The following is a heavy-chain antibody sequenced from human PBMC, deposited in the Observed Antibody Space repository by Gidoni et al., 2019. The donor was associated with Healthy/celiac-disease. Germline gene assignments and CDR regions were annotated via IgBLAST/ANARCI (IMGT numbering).Heavy chain of an antibody. V-gene: IGHV3-43*02. Sequence: EVQLVESGGGVVQPGGSLSRSCAASGSTVDDYAMHWVRQAPGKGLDWVSLISGDGGSTYYADSVKGRFTISRDNSKNSLYLQMNSLRTEDTALYYCAKGELLWFGEYFDYWGQGTLVTVSS. D-gene: IGHD3-10*01. J-gene: IGHJ4*02. CDR3: AKGELLWFGEYFDY. CDR1: GSTVDDYA. CDR2: ISGDGGST.